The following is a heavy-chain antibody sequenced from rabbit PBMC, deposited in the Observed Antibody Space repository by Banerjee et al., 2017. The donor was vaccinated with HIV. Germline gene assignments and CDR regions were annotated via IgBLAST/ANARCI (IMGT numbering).Heavy chain of an antibody. CDR3: ARVNATNGGVYYYYGMDL. J-gene: IGHJ6*01. CDR1: GFSFSSSYW. CDR2: IVAAGSDTT. Sequence: QEQLEESGGDLVKPGASLTLTCTASGFSFSSSYWICWVRQAPGMGLEWIACIVAAGSDTTYYASWVKGRFTISKTSSTTVTLQMTSLTAADAATYFCARVNATNGGVYYYYGMDLWGQGTLVTVS. D-gene: IGHD6-1*01. V-gene: IGHV1S45*01.